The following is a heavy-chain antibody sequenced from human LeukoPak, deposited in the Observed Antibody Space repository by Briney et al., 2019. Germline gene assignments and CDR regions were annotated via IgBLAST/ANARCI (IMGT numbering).Heavy chain of an antibody. V-gene: IGHV3-11*04. CDR3: ARVSRRWLQSERLIDY. J-gene: IGHJ4*02. D-gene: IGHD5-24*01. Sequence: PGGSLRLSCAASGFTFSDYYMSWIRQAPGKGLELVSCISSSGSTIYYADSVKGRFTISRDNAKNSLYLQMNSLRAEDTAVYYCARVSRRWLQSERLIDYWGQGPLVTVSS. CDR1: GFTFSDYY. CDR2: ISSSGSTI.